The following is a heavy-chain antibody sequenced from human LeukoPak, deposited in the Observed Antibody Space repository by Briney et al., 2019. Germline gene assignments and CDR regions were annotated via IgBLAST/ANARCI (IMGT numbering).Heavy chain of an antibody. CDR3: ARGFSKVYNWNNRADDAFDI. D-gene: IGHD1/OR15-1a*01. J-gene: IGHJ3*02. CDR2: INHSGST. V-gene: IGHV4-34*01. CDR1: GGSFSGYY. Sequence: ASETLSITCAVYGGSFSGYYWSWIRQPPGKGLEWIGEINHSGSTNYNPSLKSRVTISVDTSKNQFSLKLSSVTAADTAVYYCARGFSKVYNWNNRADDAFDIWGQGTMVTVSS.